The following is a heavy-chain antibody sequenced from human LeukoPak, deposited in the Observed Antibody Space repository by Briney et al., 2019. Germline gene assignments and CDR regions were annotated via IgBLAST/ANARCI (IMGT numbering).Heavy chain of an antibody. CDR3: AKNLIPVADAALFDY. J-gene: IGHJ4*02. CDR2: ISYDGSNK. CDR1: GFTFSSYG. D-gene: IGHD6-19*01. V-gene: IGHV3-30*18. Sequence: PGRSLRLSCVASGFTFSSYGMHWVRQAPGKGLEWVAVISYDGSNKYYADSVKGRFTISRDNSKNTLYLQMNSLRAEDTAVYYCAKNLIPVADAALFDYWGQGTLVTVSS.